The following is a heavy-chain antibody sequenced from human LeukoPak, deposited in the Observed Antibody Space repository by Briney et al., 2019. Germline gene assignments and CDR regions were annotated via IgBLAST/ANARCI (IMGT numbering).Heavy chain of an antibody. CDR2: IGTAGDT. V-gene: IGHV3-13*04. J-gene: IGHJ3*02. Sequence: GGSLRLSCAASGFTFSSYDMHWGRQLTGKGLELVSEIGTAGDTDYAGSVKGRFTISREDAKNSLYLQMNSLRAGDTAVYYCARGRGSSNWVRGAFDIWGQGTVVTVSS. D-gene: IGHD6-13*01. CDR1: GFTFSSYD. CDR3: ARGRGSSNWVRGAFDI.